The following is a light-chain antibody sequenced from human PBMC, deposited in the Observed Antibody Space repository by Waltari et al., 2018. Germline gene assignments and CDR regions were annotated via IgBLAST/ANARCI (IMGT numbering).Light chain of an antibody. CDR1: QSISSY. J-gene: IGKJ2*01. CDR3: QYSYTIPYT. Sequence: DIQMTHSPSSLSAFVGYRVTITCRASQSISSYLNWYQQKPGKAPKLLIYAASNFQSGVPSRFSGSGSGTDFTLTISSLQPEDFATYYCQYSYTIPYTFGQGTKLEI. CDR2: AAS. V-gene: IGKV1-39*01.